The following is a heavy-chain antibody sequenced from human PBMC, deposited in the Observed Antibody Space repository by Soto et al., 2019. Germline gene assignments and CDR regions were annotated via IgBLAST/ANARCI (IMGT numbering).Heavy chain of an antibody. D-gene: IGHD6-13*01. V-gene: IGHV1-18*01. CDR1: GYTFTMYG. CDR2: ISTYNGNT. J-gene: IGHJ4*02. CDR3: ARSPYTTSWYYFDY. Sequence: ASVKVSCKTSGYTFTMYGISWVRQAPEQGLEWMGWISTYNGNTNSAQKFQGRVTMTTDTSTSTAYMELRSLRSDDTAVYYCARSPYTTSWYYFDYWGQGTLVTVSS.